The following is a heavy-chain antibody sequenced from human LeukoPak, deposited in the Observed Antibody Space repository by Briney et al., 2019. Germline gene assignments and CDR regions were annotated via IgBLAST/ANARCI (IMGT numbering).Heavy chain of an antibody. J-gene: IGHJ4*02. CDR2: IWYDGSNK. CDR1: GFTFSSYG. Sequence: PGRSLRLSCAASGFTFSSYGMHWVRQAPGKGLEWVAVIWYDGSNKYYADSVKGRFTISRDNSKNTLYLQMNSLRAEDTAVYYCARDSEVVVMLPLHYWGQGTLVTVSS. CDR3: ARDSEVVVMLPLHY. D-gene: IGHD3-22*01. V-gene: IGHV3-33*01.